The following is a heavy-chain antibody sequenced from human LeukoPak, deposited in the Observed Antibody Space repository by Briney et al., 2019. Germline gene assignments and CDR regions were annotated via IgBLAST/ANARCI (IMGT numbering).Heavy chain of an antibody. D-gene: IGHD6-19*01. Sequence: EASVKVSCKASGYIFNRYAIHWVRQVPGQRLEWMGWINAGNGNTKYPQKIQGRVSISRDTSASAAYMEVSSLRFEDTAVYYCARGIEATSGWYVIDSWGQGTLVTVSS. CDR1: GYIFNRYA. J-gene: IGHJ4*02. CDR2: INAGNGNT. CDR3: ARGIEATSGWYVIDS. V-gene: IGHV1-3*01.